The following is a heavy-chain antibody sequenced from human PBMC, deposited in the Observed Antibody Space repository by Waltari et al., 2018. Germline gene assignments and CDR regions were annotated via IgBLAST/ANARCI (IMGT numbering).Heavy chain of an antibody. CDR3: AKGRADMVVDWFDP. Sequence: EVQLLESGGDIIQPGESLRLSCAASGFIFSTSAIMWVRQAPGKGREWVATISGSGAAAFYADSVKGRFIISRDNSKNLLFLQMDSLGTDDTAQYYCAKGRADMVVDWFDPWGQGTLVIVSS. V-gene: IGHV3-23*01. D-gene: IGHD5-18*01. CDR2: ISGSGAAA. CDR1: GFIFSTSA. J-gene: IGHJ5*02.